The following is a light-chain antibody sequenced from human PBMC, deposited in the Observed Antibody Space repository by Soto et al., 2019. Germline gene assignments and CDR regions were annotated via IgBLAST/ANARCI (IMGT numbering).Light chain of an antibody. Sequence: EIVLTQSPGTLSLSLGERATLSCRASQGVSSSYLAWYQQKPGQAPRLLIYAASSRATGIPDRFSGSGSGTDFTLTISRLEPEDFAVYSCQRYGSLPDWTFGQGTKVDIK. CDR2: AAS. CDR1: QGVSSSY. J-gene: IGKJ1*01. V-gene: IGKV3-20*01. CDR3: QRYGSLPDWT.